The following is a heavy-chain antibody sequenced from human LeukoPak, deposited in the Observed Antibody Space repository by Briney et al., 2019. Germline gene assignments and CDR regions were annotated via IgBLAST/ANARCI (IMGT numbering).Heavy chain of an antibody. V-gene: IGHV4-59*08. D-gene: IGHD4-17*01. CDR1: GGSFSSYY. Sequence: PSETLSLTCAVYGGSFSSYYWSWIRQPPGKGLEWIGYIYYSGSTNYNPSLKSRVTISVDTSKNQFSLKLSSATAADTAVYYCARTPSRHDYGDYSYYFDYWGQGTLVTVSS. CDR3: ARTPSRHDYGDYSYYFDY. J-gene: IGHJ4*02. CDR2: IYYSGST.